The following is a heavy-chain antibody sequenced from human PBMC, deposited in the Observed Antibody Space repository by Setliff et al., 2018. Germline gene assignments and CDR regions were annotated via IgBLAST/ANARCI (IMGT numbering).Heavy chain of an antibody. D-gene: IGHD6-6*01. CDR3: ARGGRYNSSSLDY. J-gene: IGHJ4*02. CDR2: ISTDGGNT. CDR1: GFTFSSSA. V-gene: IGHV3-64*02. Sequence: PGGSLRLSCVVSGFTFSSSAMHWVRQAPGKGLEYVSSISTDGGNTYYVDSVKGRFTISRDNSKNTVYVQMGSLRPEDTAVYYCARGGRYNSSSLDYWGQGTLVTVSS.